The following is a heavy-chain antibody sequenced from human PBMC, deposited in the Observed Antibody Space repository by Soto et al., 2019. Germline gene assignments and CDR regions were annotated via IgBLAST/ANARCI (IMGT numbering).Heavy chain of an antibody. J-gene: IGHJ5*01. CDR2: FYYSGAT. CDR3: AILVPNGVDS. D-gene: IGHD3-3*02. CDR1: GGSITSNAHH. V-gene: IGHV4-31*03. Sequence: QVQLQESGPGLVEPAQTLSLTCTVSGGSITSNAHHRAWIRQQPGKGLEWIGYFYYSGATYYNPSLNSRVTISVDTPKSQFSLKLTSVTAADTAVYYCAILVPNGVDSWGQGTLVVVSS.